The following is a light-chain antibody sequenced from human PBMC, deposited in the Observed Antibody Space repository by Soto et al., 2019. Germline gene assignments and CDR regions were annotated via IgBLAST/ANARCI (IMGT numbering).Light chain of an antibody. V-gene: IGKV3-20*01. CDR1: QSVSSSY. CDR2: GAS. J-gene: IGKJ1*01. CDR3: QQYGSSPTT. Sequence: EIVLTQSPGTLSLSPGERATLSCMASQSVSSSYLAWYRQKPGQAPRLLIYGASSRATGIPDRFSGSGSGTDFTLTISRLEPEDFAVYYCQQYGSSPTTFGQGTKWIS.